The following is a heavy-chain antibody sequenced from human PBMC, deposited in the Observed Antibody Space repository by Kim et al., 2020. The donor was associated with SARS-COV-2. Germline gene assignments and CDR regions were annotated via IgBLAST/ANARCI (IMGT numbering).Heavy chain of an antibody. CDR1: AFTFSSYS. Sequence: GGSLRLSCAASAFTFSSYSMNWVRQAPAKGLEWVSYISSSSSYIYYADSVKGRFTISRDNAKNSLYLQMNSLRAEDTAVYYCARDYTAMAIILDYWGQGTLVTVSS. J-gene: IGHJ4*02. D-gene: IGHD5-18*01. CDR2: ISSSSSYI. CDR3: ARDYTAMAIILDY. V-gene: IGHV3-21*01.